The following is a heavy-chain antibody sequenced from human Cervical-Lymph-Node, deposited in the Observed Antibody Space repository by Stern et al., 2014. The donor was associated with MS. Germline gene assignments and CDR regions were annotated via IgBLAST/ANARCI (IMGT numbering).Heavy chain of an antibody. Sequence: QVQLVQSGPGLVKPSQTLSLTCTVSGDSVSSGDHYWSWIRQYPGGGLEWIGYIYHSGLTYYNPSLKSRLNLSIDKSKSQFSLNLRSATASDTAIYYCARDRGTLSPWYFDLWGRGTLVTVSS. CDR2: IYHSGLT. D-gene: IGHD3-10*01. CDR3: ARDRGTLSPWYFDL. J-gene: IGHJ2*01. V-gene: IGHV4-30-4*01. CDR1: GDSVSSGDHY.